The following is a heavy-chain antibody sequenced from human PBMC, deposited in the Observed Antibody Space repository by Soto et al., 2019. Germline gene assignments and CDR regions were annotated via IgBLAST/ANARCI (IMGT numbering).Heavy chain of an antibody. V-gene: IGHV3-23*01. CDR1: GFTLSSYA. J-gene: IGHJ4*02. D-gene: IGHD6-13*01. CDR2: ISGSGGST. Sequence: GGSLRLSCAASGFTLSSYAMSWVRQAPGKGLEWVSAISGSGGSTYYADSVKGRFTISRDNSKNTLYLQMNSLRAEDTAVYYCAKETGSSSLYPENYFDHWGQGTLVTVSS. CDR3: AKETGSSSLYPENYFDH.